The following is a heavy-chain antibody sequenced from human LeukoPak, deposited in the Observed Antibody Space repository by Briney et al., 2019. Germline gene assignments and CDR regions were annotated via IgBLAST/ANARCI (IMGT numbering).Heavy chain of an antibody. Sequence: SETLSLTCSVSGGSVDRNYYYWGWIRQPPGKGLERIDSISYTGATHYSPSLESRVTISLDTSKNQFSLKLASVTPADTAVYYCAREGTRWADENWFDPWGQGSLVIVSS. V-gene: IGHV4-39*07. CDR1: GGSVDRNYYY. J-gene: IGHJ5*02. CDR3: AREGTRWADENWFDP. CDR2: ISYTGAT. D-gene: IGHD1-26*01.